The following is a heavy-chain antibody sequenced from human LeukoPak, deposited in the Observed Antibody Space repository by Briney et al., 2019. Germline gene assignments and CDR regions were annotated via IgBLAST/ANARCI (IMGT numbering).Heavy chain of an antibody. CDR3: ARTDYGDYDWYFDL. D-gene: IGHD4-17*01. Sequence: PGGSLRLSCAASGFIFNNYFMTWGRQAPGKGLERVVNIKQDGSEKYYVDSVKGRFTISRDNAKNSLYLQMHSLRAEDTAVYYCARTDYGDYDWYFDLWGRGALVTVSS. CDR2: IKQDGSEK. J-gene: IGHJ2*01. V-gene: IGHV3-7*01. CDR1: GFIFNNYF.